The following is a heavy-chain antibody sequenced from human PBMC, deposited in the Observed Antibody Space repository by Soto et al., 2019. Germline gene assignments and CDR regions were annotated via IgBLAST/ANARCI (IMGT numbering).Heavy chain of an antibody. J-gene: IGHJ6*02. CDR1: GFTLRSYT. Sequence: PGGSLRLSCAASGFTLRSYTMHWVRQAPGKGLEWVAFISNDGSNKDDADSVKGRFTIFRDNSKNTLYLQMNSLRAEDTAVYYCAREEAKHNFGYYFYFPMYGWGQGTTVTVAS. CDR2: ISNDGSNK. CDR3: AREEAKHNFGYYFYFPMYG. D-gene: IGHD3-3*01. V-gene: IGHV3-30*04.